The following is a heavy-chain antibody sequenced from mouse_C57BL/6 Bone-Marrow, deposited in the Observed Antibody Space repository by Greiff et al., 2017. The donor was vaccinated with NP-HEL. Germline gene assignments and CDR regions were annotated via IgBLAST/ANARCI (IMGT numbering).Heavy chain of an antibody. D-gene: IGHD1-1*01. CDR3: ARMGYYYGSSYYWYFDV. V-gene: IGHV1-63*01. CDR2: IYPGGGYT. J-gene: IGHJ1*03. CDR1: GYTFTNYW. Sequence: QVQLQQSGAELVRPGTSVKISCKASGYTFTNYWIGWAKQRPGHGLEWIGDIYPGGGYTNYNEKFKGKATLTADKSSSTAYMQFSSLTSEDSAIYYCARMGYYYGSSYYWYFDVWGTGTTVTVSS.